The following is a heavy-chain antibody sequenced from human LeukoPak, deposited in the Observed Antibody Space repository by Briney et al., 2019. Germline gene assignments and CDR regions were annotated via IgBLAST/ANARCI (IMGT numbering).Heavy chain of an antibody. D-gene: IGHD4-17*01. CDR2: ISSSSSYI. V-gene: IGHV3-21*01. CDR1: GFTFSSYS. J-gene: IGHJ6*02. CDR3: ARDLGTVTTGRYYGMDV. Sequence: GGSLRLSCAASGFTFSSYSMNWVRQAPGKGLEWVSSISSSSSYIYYADSVKGRFTISRDNAKNSLYLQMNSLRAEDTAVYYCARDLGTVTTGRYYGMDVWGQGTTVTVSS.